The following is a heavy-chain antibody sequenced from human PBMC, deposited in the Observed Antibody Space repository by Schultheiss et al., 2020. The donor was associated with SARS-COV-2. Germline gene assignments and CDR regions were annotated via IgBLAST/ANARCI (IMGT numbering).Heavy chain of an antibody. CDR2: ISGSGLKT. CDR3: AKGRVLPADQPHYFES. J-gene: IGHJ4*02. V-gene: IGHV3-21*04. D-gene: IGHD2-2*01. Sequence: GGSLRLSCAASGFTFSNAWMSWVRQAPGKGLEWVSAISGSGLKTYYADSVQGRFRSSRDNGNNTTSLQMNSLKVEDTAVYYCAKGRVLPADQPHYFESWGQGTLVTVSS. CDR1: GFTFSNAW.